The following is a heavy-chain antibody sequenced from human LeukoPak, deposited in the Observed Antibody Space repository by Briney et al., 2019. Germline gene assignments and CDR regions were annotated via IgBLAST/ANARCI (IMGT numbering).Heavy chain of an antibody. D-gene: IGHD2-15*01. CDR1: GFPFSSYW. J-gene: IGHJ4*02. V-gene: IGHV3-23*01. CDR2: ISGSGSTT. CDR3: AKGGRGCGSSCYGFWDF. Sequence: GGSLRLSCVASGFPFSSYWMTWVRQAPGKGLEWVSGISGSGSTTYYADSVKGRFTISRDNSKNMVYLQINGLRADDTALYYCAKGGRGCGSSCYGFWDFWGQGILVTVSS.